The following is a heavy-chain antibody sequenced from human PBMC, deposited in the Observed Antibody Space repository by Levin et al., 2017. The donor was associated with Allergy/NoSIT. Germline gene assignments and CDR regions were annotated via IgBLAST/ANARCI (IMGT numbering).Heavy chain of an antibody. V-gene: IGHV4-59*01. CDR1: GGSISSYY. J-gene: IGHJ5*02. D-gene: IGHD3-10*01. CDR3: ARQTYYYGSGSYYNWFDP. Sequence: SQTLSLTCTVSGGSISSYYWSWIRQPPGKGLEWIGYIYYSGSTNYNPSLKSRVTISVDTSKNQFSLKLSSVTAADTAVYYCARQTYYYGSGSYYNWFDPWGQGTLVTVSS. CDR2: IYYSGST.